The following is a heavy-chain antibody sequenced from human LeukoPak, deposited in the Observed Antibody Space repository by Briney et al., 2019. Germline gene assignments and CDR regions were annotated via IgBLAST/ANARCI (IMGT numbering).Heavy chain of an antibody. D-gene: IGHD3-9*01. CDR3: ARSPYDILTGYYKGYYYYYMDV. J-gene: IGHJ6*03. CDR1: GGTFSSYA. Sequence: SVKVSCKASGGTFSSYAISWVRQAPGQGNEWMGGIIPIFGTANYAQKFQGRVTITTDESTSTAYMELSSLRSEDTAVYYCARSPYDILTGYYKGYYYYYMDVWGKGTTVTVSS. CDR2: IIPIFGTA. V-gene: IGHV1-69*05.